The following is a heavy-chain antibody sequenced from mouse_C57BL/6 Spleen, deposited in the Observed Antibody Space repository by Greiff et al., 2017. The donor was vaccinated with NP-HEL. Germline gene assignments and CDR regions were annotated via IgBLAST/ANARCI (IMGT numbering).Heavy chain of an antibody. CDR1: GYAFSSYW. CDR3: ARSGYYSNFAWFAY. D-gene: IGHD2-5*01. V-gene: IGHV1-80*01. Sequence: QVQLQQSGAELVKPGASVKISCKASGYAFSSYWMNWVKQRPGKGLEWIGQIYPGDGDTNYNGKFKGKATLTADKSSSTAYMQLSSLTSEDSAVYFCARSGYYSNFAWFAYWGQGTLVTVSA. CDR2: IYPGDGDT. J-gene: IGHJ3*01.